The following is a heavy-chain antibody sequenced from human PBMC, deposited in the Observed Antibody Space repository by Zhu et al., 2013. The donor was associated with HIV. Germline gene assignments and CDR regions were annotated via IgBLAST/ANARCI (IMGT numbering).Heavy chain of an antibody. CDR2: INPNSGGT. CDR1: GYTFTGYY. CDR3: ARAGPQLPYNYYYYYGMDV. J-gene: IGHJ6*02. Sequence: QVQLVQSGAEVKKPGASVKVSCKASGYTFTGYYMHWVRQAPGQGLEWMGWINPNSGGTNYAQKFQGWVTMTRDTSISTAYMELSRLRSDDTAVYYCARAGPQLPYNYYYYYGMDVWGQGTTVTVSS. D-gene: IGHD2-2*01. V-gene: IGHV1-2*04.